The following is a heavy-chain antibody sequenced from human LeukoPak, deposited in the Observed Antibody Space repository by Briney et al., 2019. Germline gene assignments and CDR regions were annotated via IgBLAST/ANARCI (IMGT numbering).Heavy chain of an antibody. J-gene: IGHJ3*02. CDR2: ISSSSSYI. V-gene: IGHV3-21*01. CDR1: GFTFSSYR. D-gene: IGHD6-19*01. Sequence: GGSLTLSCLASGFTFSSYRINWLHQPPGKGLEWVSSISSSSSYIYYADSVKGRFTIARDNAKNSLYLQTNSLRAEDTAVYYCAREIRSSIAVAAFDIWGQGTMVTVSS. CDR3: AREIRSSIAVAAFDI.